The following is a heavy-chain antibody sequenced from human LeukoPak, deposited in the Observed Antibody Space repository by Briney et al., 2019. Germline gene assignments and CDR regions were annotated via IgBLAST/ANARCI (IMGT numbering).Heavy chain of an antibody. CDR3: ARSVSYYDSSGYLDY. V-gene: IGHV4-61*01. D-gene: IGHD3-22*01. J-gene: IGHJ4*02. Sequence: SETLSLTCTVSGGSVSSGSYYWSWIRQPPGKGLEWIGYIYYSGSTNYNPSLKSRVTISVDTSKNQFSLKLSSVTAADTAVYYCARSVSYYDSSGYLDYWGQGTLVIVSS. CDR1: GGSVSSGSYY. CDR2: IYYSGST.